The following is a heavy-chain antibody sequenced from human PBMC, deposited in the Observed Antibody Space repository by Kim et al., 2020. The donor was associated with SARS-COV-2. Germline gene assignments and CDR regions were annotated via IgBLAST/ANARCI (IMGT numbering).Heavy chain of an antibody. D-gene: IGHD6-19*01. CDR3: ARGISSGWFSYFDY. V-gene: IGHV1-46*01. J-gene: IGHJ4*02. Sequence: AQKFQGAVAMPRDTSPSTVYMELSSLRSEDTAVYYCARGISSGWFSYFDYWGQGTLVTVSS.